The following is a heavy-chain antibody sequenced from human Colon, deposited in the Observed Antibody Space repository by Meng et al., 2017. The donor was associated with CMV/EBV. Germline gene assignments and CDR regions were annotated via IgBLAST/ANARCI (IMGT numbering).Heavy chain of an antibody. Sequence: GGSLRLSCTASGFTFNNYQMNWVRQAPGKGLEWVSSISNDNSFIHYADSVKGRFTISRDNAKNSVFLELNGLRVEDTAVYYCARAIPPTGYSSSWHDFYYSGLDVWGQGTTVTVSS. CDR1: GFTFNNYQ. J-gene: IGHJ6*02. D-gene: IGHD6-13*01. V-gene: IGHV3-21*01. CDR3: ARAIPPTGYSSSWHDFYYSGLDV. CDR2: ISNDNSFI.